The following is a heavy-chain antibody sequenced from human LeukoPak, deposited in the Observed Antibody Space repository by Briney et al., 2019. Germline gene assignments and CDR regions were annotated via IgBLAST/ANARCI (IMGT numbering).Heavy chain of an antibody. V-gene: IGHV1-69*05. CDR3: ARDLFPQYCSGGSCYSSSGYYFDY. J-gene: IGHJ4*02. CDR2: IIPIFGTA. CDR1: GGTFSSYA. D-gene: IGHD2-15*01. Sequence: GASVKVSCKASGGTFSSYAISWARQAPGQGLEWMGGIIPIFGTANYAQKFQGRVTITTDESTSTAYMELSSLRSEDTAVYYCARDLFPQYCSGGSCYSSSGYYFDYWGQGTLVTVSS.